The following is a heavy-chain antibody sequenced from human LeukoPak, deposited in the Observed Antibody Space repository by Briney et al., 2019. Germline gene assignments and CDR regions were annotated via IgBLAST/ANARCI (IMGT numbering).Heavy chain of an antibody. CDR2: IYYSGST. CDR3: ARRAYYDFWSGRYWFDP. J-gene: IGHJ5*02. V-gene: IGHV4-30-4*08. CDR1: GGSISSGDYY. D-gene: IGHD3-3*01. Sequence: SQTLSLTCTVSGGSISSGDYYWSWIRQPPGKGLEWIGYIYYSGSTYYNPSLRSRVTISVDTSKNQFSLKLSSVTAADTAVYYCARRAYYDFWSGRYWFDPWGQGTLVTVSS.